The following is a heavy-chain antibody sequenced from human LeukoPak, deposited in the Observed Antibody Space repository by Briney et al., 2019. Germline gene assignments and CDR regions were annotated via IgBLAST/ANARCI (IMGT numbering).Heavy chain of an antibody. CDR3: ARDRQLWLPASYGMDV. J-gene: IGHJ6*02. CDR1: GFTFSSYA. D-gene: IGHD5-18*01. Sequence: GGSLRLSCAASGFTFSSYAMHWVRQAPGKGLEWVAVISYDGSNKYYADSVKGRFTISRDNSKNTLYLQMNSLRAEDTAVYYFARDRQLWLPASYGMDVWGQGTTVTVSS. CDR2: ISYDGSNK. V-gene: IGHV3-30*04.